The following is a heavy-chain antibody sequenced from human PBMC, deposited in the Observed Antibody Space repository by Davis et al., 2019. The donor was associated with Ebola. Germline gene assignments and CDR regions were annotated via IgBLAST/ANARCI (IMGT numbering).Heavy chain of an antibody. D-gene: IGHD3-10*01. CDR3: GRDLGGAGAS. Sequence: CATPGFTFSTYGVHRVLQAPGKGLEWVAVISNDGSNKYYADSVKGRFIISRDNAKNTLSLQMNSLRAEDTGLYYCGRDLGGAGASWGQGTLVTVSS. V-gene: IGHV3-30*03. CDR2: ISNDGSNK. CDR1: GFTFSTYG. J-gene: IGHJ4*02.